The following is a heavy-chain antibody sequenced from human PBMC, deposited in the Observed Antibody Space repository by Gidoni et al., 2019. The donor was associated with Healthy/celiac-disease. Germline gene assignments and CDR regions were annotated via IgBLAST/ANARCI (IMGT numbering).Heavy chain of an antibody. CDR1: GFTFSSYA. Sequence: QVQLVESGGGVVQPGRSLRLSCAASGFTFSSYAMHWVRQAPGKGLEWVAVISYDGSNKYYADSVKGRFTISRDNSKNTLYLQMNSLRAEDTAVYYCARRGGGDYGGNSFRVLFDYWGQGTLVTVSS. CDR2: ISYDGSNK. D-gene: IGHD4-17*01. CDR3: ARRGGGDYGGNSFRVLFDY. V-gene: IGHV3-30-3*01. J-gene: IGHJ4*02.